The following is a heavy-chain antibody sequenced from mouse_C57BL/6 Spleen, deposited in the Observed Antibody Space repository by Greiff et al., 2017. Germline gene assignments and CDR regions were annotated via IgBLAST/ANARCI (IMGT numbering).Heavy chain of an antibody. CDR3: ARTGYYFDY. CDR2: ISDGGSYT. Sequence: EVMLVESGGGLVKPGGSLKLSCAASGFTFSSYAMSWVRQTPEKRLEWVATISDGGSYTYYPDNVKGRFTISRDNAKNNLYLQMSHLKSEDTAMYYCARTGYYFDYWGQGTTLTVSS. J-gene: IGHJ2*01. CDR1: GFTFSSYA. V-gene: IGHV5-4*03.